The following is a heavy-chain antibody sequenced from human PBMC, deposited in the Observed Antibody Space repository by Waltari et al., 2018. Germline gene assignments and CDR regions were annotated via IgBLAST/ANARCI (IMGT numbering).Heavy chain of an antibody. CDR2: INHSGST. Sequence: QVQLQQWGAGLLKPSETLSLTCAVYGGSLSGYYWSWIRQPPGKGLEWIGEINHSGSTNYNPSLKSRVTISVDTSKNQFSLKRSSVTAADTAVYYCARGKLLWFGEWHYFDYWGQGTLVTVSS. CDR1: GGSLSGYY. J-gene: IGHJ4*02. V-gene: IGHV4-34*01. CDR3: ARGKLLWFGEWHYFDY. D-gene: IGHD3-10*01.